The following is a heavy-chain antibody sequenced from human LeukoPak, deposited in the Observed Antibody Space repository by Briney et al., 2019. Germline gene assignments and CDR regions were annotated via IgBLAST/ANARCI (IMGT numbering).Heavy chain of an antibody. V-gene: IGHV4-34*01. CDR1: GGSFSGYY. D-gene: IGHD3-10*01. CDR2: INHSGST. CDR3: ARAFGGVPPVFD. Sequence: PSETLSLTCAVYGGSFSGYYWSWIRQPPGKGLEWIGEINHSGSTNYNPSLKSRVTISVDTSKNQFSLKLSSVTAADTAVYYCARAFGGVPPVFDIGAKGKRS. J-gene: IGHJ3*02.